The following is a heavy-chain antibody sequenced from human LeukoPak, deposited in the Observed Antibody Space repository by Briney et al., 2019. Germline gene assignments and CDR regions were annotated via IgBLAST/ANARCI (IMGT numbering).Heavy chain of an antibody. D-gene: IGHD3-16*01. J-gene: IGHJ4*02. CDR3: TRGGGGRPFDS. V-gene: IGHV3-74*01. CDR1: GFTFSSYW. Sequence: GGSLRLSCAASGFTFSSYWMYWVRQAPRKGLVWVSRINTDGSSTSYADSVKGRFTISRDNAKNTLYLQMNSLRAEDTAVYYCTRGGGGRPFDSWGQGTLVTVSS. CDR2: INTDGSST.